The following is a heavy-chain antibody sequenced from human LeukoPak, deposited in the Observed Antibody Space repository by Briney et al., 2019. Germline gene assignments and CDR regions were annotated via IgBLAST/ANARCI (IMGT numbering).Heavy chain of an antibody. D-gene: IGHD1-26*01. CDR1: GFTFSTYY. V-gene: IGHV3-66*02. J-gene: IGHJ4*02. CDR2: IYGGGNS. CDR3: ARELTVGATIDY. Sequence: EGSLRLSCAASGFTFSTYYMSWVRQAPGKGLEWVSGIYGGGNSYYAESVTGRFTISRDNSRNTLHLQMNSLRGEDTAVYYCARELTVGATIDYWGQGTLVTVSS.